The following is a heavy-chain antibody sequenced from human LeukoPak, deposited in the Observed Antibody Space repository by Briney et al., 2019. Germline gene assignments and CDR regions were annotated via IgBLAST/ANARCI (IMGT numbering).Heavy chain of an antibody. V-gene: IGHV4-34*01. D-gene: IGHD2-2*01. CDR2: TNHSGST. Sequence: PSETLSLTCAVYGGSFSGYYWSWIRQPPGKWLEWIGETNHSGSTNYNPSLKSRVTISVDTSKNQFSLKLSSVTAADTAVYYCARGRGRYCSSTSCYAVRFDPWGQGTLVTVSS. CDR1: GGSFSGYY. J-gene: IGHJ5*02. CDR3: ARGRGRYCSSTSCYAVRFDP.